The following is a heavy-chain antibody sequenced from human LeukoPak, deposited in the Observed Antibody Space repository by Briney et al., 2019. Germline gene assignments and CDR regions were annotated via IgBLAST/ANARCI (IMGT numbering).Heavy chain of an antibody. CDR2: IKQDGSAI. J-gene: IGHJ4*02. Sequence: GRSLRLSCAASGFTFSNYAMLWVRQAPGKGLEWVANIKQDGSAIYYVDSVKGRFTISRDNAKNSLYLQMNSLRAEDTAVYSCARDTYASSWYFGYFDSWGQGTLATVSS. D-gene: IGHD6-13*01. V-gene: IGHV3-7*01. CDR3: ARDTYASSWYFGYFDS. CDR1: GFTFSNYA.